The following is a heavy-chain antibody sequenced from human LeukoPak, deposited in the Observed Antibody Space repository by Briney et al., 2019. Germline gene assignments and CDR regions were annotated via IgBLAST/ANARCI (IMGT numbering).Heavy chain of an antibody. V-gene: IGHV3-74*03. CDR1: GFTFSTSW. Sequence: GGSLRLSCEGSGFTFSTSWMHWVRQAPGKGLVWVSRIDSDGSRITYADSVKGRFTISRDNAKNTVYLQMNSLRAEDTAVYYCARGRSGSYGFFDYWSLGNLVTVSS. CDR2: IDSDGSRI. D-gene: IGHD3-10*01. CDR3: ARGRSGSYGFFDY. J-gene: IGHJ4*02.